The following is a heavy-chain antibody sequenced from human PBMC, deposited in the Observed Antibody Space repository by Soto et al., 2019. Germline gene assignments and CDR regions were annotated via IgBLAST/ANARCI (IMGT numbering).Heavy chain of an antibody. J-gene: IGHJ3*02. CDR3: AIVVTVTTARDAFDI. D-gene: IGHD4-17*01. V-gene: IGHV1-69*02. CDR2: IIPILGIA. Sequence: QVQLVQSGAEVKKPGSSVKVSCKASGGTFSSYTISWVRQAPGQGLEWMGRIIPILGIANYAQKFQGRVTITADKSTSTAYMELSSLRSEDTAVYYCAIVVTVTTARDAFDIWGQGTMVTVSS. CDR1: GGTFSSYT.